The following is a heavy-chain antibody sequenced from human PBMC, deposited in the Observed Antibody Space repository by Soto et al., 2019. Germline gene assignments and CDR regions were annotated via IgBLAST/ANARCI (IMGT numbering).Heavy chain of an antibody. J-gene: IGHJ5*02. D-gene: IGHD3-16*02. CDR3: ARLDFPELSWFDP. Sequence: SETLSLTCTVSGGSISSSSYYWGWIRQPPGKGLEWIGSIYYSGSAYYNPSLKSRVTISVDTSKNQFSLKLSSVTAADTAVYYCARLDFPELSWFDPWGQGTLVTVS. CDR1: GGSISSSSYY. V-gene: IGHV4-39*01. CDR2: IYYSGSA.